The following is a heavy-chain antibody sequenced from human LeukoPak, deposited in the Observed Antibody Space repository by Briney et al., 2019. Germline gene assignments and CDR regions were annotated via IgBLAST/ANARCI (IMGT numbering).Heavy chain of an antibody. Sequence: GGSLRLSCAASGFTFSDYYMSWIRQAPGKGLEWVSYISSSGSTIYYADSVKGRFTISRDNAKNSLYLQMNSLRAEDTAVYYCAREQRSLSYSYGSGSYVASAYYFDYWGQGTLVTVSS. D-gene: IGHD3-10*01. J-gene: IGHJ4*02. CDR2: ISSSGSTI. V-gene: IGHV3-11*01. CDR3: AREQRSLSYSYGSGSYVASAYYFDY. CDR1: GFTFSDYY.